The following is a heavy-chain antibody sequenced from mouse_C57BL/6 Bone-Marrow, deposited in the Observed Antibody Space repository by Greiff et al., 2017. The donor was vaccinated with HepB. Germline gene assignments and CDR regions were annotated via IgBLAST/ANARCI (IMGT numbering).Heavy chain of an antibody. CDR3: ARDGRGVYYYAMDY. V-gene: IGHV5-4*01. Sequence: EVKLMESGGGLVKPGGSLKLSCAASGFTFSSYAMSWVRQTPEKRLEWVATISDGGSYTYYPDNVKGRFTISRDNAKNNLYLQMSHLKSEDTAMYYCARDGRGVYYYAMDYWGQGTTLTVSS. CDR2: ISDGGSYT. D-gene: IGHD1-1*01. J-gene: IGHJ4*01. CDR1: GFTFSSYA.